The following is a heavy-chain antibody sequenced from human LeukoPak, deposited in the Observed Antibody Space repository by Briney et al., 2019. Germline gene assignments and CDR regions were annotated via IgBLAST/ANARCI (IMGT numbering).Heavy chain of an antibody. CDR3: AKDGTVGQRLVEYFQH. J-gene: IGHJ1*01. D-gene: IGHD6-13*01. CDR1: GFTFSSYA. CDR2: ISGSGGSS. Sequence: GGSLRLSCAASGFTFSSYAMSWVRQAPGKGLEWVSAISGSGGSSYYADSVKGRFTISRDNSKNTLYLQMNSLRVEDTAAYHCAKDGTVGQRLVEYFQHWGQGTLVNVFS. V-gene: IGHV3-23*01.